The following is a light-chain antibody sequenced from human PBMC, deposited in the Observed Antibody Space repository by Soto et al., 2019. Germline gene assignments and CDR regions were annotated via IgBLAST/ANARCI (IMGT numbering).Light chain of an antibody. CDR1: QGISIY. V-gene: IGKV1-9*01. Sequence: IQLTQSPSSLSASVGDRVTITCRASQGISIYLARYQQKPGKAPNLLIYAASTLQSGVPSRFSGSGSGTDFTLTISSLQPEDFATYYCQQLNTYPLTFGGGTKVDIK. CDR3: QQLNTYPLT. CDR2: AAS. J-gene: IGKJ4*01.